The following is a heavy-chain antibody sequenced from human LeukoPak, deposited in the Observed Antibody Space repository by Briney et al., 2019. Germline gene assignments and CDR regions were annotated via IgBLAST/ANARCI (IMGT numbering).Heavy chain of an antibody. D-gene: IGHD3-3*01. CDR3: ARWDSGEWFHDAFDI. J-gene: IGHJ3*02. CDR2: IYHSGST. Sequence: SETLSLTCGVSGYSISSGHYWGWIRQPPGKGLEWFASIYHSGSTYYNPSLKSRVTISVDTSKIQFSVKLRSVTAADTALYYCARWDSGEWFHDAFDIWGQGTRVTVSS. V-gene: IGHV4-38-2*01. CDR1: GYSISSGHY.